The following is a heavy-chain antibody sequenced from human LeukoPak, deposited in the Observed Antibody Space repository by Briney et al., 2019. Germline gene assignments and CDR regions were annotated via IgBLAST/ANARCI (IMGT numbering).Heavy chain of an antibody. Sequence: GGSLRLSCAASGFPFSSYGMHWVRQAPGKGLEWVAFIRYDGSNKYYADSVKGRFTISRDNSKNTLYLQMNSLRAEDTAVYYCAKDSSPQLVRSKPLDYWGQGTLVTVSS. CDR2: IRYDGSNK. D-gene: IGHD6-13*01. CDR3: AKDSSPQLVRSKPLDY. J-gene: IGHJ4*02. V-gene: IGHV3-30*02. CDR1: GFPFSSYG.